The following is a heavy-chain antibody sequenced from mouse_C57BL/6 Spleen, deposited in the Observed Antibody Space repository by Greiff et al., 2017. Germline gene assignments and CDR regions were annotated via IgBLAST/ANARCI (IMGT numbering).Heavy chain of an antibody. V-gene: IGHV1-80*01. CDR3: ARYGITTVVAHFDY. CDR2: IYPGDGDT. D-gene: IGHD1-1*01. Sequence: VQLQESGAELVKPGASVKISCKASGYAFSSYWMNWVKQRPGKGLEWIGQIYPGDGDTNYNGKFKGKATLTADKSSSTAYMQLSSLTSEDSAVYFCARYGITTVVAHFDYWGQGTTLTVSS. CDR1: GYAFSSYW. J-gene: IGHJ2*01.